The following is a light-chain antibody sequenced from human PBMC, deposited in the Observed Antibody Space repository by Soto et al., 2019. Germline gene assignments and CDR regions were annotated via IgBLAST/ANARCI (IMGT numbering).Light chain of an antibody. CDR3: QKYTNVPT. CDR2: AAA. CDR1: QGISNY. V-gene: IGKV1-27*01. Sequence: DIQMTQSPPSLSASVGDRVTITCRASQGISNYLAWYHQIPGKVPKLLISAAATLQSGVPSRFSGSGSGTDFPLTISSLQPDDVATYYCQKYTNVPTFGGWIKVEIK. J-gene: IGKJ4*01.